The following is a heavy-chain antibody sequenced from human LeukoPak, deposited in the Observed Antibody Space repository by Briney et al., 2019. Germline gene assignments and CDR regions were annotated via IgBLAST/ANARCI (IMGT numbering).Heavy chain of an antibody. J-gene: IGHJ1*01. CDR2: ISSSSSYI. CDR3: ARAHSSSWYGSEYFQH. D-gene: IGHD6-13*01. V-gene: IGHV3-21*01. CDR1: GFTFSSYS. Sequence: GGSLRLSCAASGFTFSSYSMNWVRQAPGKGLEWVSSISSSSSYIYYADSVKGRFTISRDNAKNSLYLQMNSLRAEDTAVYYCARAHSSSWYGSEYFQHWGQGTLVTVSS.